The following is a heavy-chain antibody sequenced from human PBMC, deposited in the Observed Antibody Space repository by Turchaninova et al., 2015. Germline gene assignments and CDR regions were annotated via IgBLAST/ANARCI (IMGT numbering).Heavy chain of an antibody. V-gene: IGHV3-74*01. Sequence: EVQLVEYGGDLVQPGKSLRLPCAASGFAFSAWWRHWVRQSPGKGLVWVSRIKRDGSATNYADSVKGRFAISRDNAKNTVYLQMNSLRAEDTAIYYCTKDLHIAAVDYWGQGTLVTVSS. CDR1: GFAFSAWW. J-gene: IGHJ4*02. CDR3: TKDLHIAAVDY. CDR2: IKRDGSAT. D-gene: IGHD6-13*01.